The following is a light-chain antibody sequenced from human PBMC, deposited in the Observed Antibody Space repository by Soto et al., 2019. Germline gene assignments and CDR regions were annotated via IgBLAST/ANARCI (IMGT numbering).Light chain of an antibody. V-gene: IGKV4-1*01. CDR1: QSVLYNSNNKNY. CDR3: QQYYSTPKT. CDR2: WAS. J-gene: IGKJ1*01. Sequence: DIVMTQSPDSLAVSLGERATINCKSSQSVLYNSNNKNYLAWYQRKPGQPPKLLIYWASTRESGVPDRFSGSGYGTDFTHTISSLQAEDVAVYYCQQYYSTPKTFGQGTKVEIK.